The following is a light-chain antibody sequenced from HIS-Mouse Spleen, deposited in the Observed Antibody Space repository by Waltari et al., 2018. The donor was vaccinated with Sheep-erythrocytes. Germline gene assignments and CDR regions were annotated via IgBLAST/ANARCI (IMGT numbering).Light chain of an antibody. CDR2: DVS. CDR1: HSDVGCNNY. Sequence: QSALTQPRSVSGSPGQSVTISCTGTHSDVGCNNYVSWYQQHPGKAPKLMIYDVSKRPSGVPDRFSGSKSGNTASLTISGLQAEDEADYYCCSYAGSYNHVFATGTKVTVL. CDR3: CSYAGSYNHV. J-gene: IGLJ1*01. V-gene: IGLV2-11*01.